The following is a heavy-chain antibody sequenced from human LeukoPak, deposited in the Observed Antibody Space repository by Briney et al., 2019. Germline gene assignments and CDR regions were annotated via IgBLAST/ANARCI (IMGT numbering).Heavy chain of an antibody. J-gene: IGHJ6*03. CDR1: GGTFSSYA. V-gene: IGHV1-69*01. CDR2: IIPIFGTA. CDR3: ARDGTYYDFWSGPPGGYYYMDV. D-gene: IGHD3-3*01. Sequence: SVKVSCKASGGTFSSYAISWVRQAPGQGLEWMGGIIPIFGTANYAQKFQGRVTITADESTSTAYMELSSLRSEDTAVYYCARDGTYYDFWSGPPGGYYYMDVWGKGTTVTVSS.